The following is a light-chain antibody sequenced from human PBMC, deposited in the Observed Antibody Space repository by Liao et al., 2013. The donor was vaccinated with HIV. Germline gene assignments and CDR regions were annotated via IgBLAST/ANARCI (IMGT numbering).Light chain of an antibody. CDR3: QSADTSGPPRVV. V-gene: IGLV3-25*03. J-gene: IGLJ2*01. CDR2: KDS. CDR1: ALPKLC. Sequence: SYELTQPPSVSVSPGQTARITCSGDALPKLCAYWYQQKPGQAPVLVIYKDSERPSGIPERFSGSSSGTTVTLTISGVQAEDEADYYCQSADTSGPPRVVFGGGTEADRP.